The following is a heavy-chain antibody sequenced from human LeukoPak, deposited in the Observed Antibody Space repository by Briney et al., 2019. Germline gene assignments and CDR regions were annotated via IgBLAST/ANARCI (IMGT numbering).Heavy chain of an antibody. Sequence: GGSLTLSCAASGFMVSSNYMCWVRQAPGKGLEWVSFIYSGGSTYYADSVKGRFTISRDNSKNTLFLQMNSLRAEDTAVYYCARARGSGLTLFDYWGQGTLVTVTS. D-gene: IGHD6-19*01. CDR1: GFMVSSNY. V-gene: IGHV3-53*01. CDR2: IYSGGST. J-gene: IGHJ4*02. CDR3: ARARGSGLTLFDY.